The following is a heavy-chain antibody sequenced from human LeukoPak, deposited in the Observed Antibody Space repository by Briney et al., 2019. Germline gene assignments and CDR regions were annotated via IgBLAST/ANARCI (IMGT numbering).Heavy chain of an antibody. D-gene: IGHD3-10*01. CDR2: IYHSGST. J-gene: IGHJ4*02. CDR1: GGSISSGGYS. Sequence: SETLSLTCAVSGGSISSGGYSWSWIRQPPGKGLEWIGYIYHSGSTYYNPSLKSRVTISVYRSKNQFSLKLSSVTAADTAVYYCARVRGVRGVISLFDYWGQGTLVTVSS. V-gene: IGHV4-30-2*01. CDR3: ARVRGVRGVISLFDY.